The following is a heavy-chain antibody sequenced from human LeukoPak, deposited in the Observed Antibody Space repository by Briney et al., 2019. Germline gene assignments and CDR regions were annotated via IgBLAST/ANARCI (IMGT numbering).Heavy chain of an antibody. CDR3: ARDRGIVGATHYFDY. Sequence: SVKVSCKASEGTFSRYAISWVRQAPGQGLEWMGGIIPIFGTANYAQKFQGRVTITADESTSTAYMELSSLRSEDTAVYYCARDRGIVGATHYFDYWGQGTLVTVSS. V-gene: IGHV1-69*13. CDR1: EGTFSRYA. CDR2: IIPIFGTA. D-gene: IGHD1-26*01. J-gene: IGHJ4*02.